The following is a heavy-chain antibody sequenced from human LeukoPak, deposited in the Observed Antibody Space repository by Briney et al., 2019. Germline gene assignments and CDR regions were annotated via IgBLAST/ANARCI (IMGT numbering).Heavy chain of an antibody. CDR2: ISSSSYI. CDR3: ARDHYGDYLQAFDI. V-gene: IGHV3-21*01. J-gene: IGHJ3*02. CDR1: GFTFSSYS. D-gene: IGHD4-17*01. Sequence: GGSLRLSCAASGFTFSSYSMNWVRQAPGKGLEWVSSISSSSYIYYADSVKGRFTISRDNAKNSLYLQMNSLRAEDTAVYYCARDHYGDYLQAFDIWGQGTMVTVSS.